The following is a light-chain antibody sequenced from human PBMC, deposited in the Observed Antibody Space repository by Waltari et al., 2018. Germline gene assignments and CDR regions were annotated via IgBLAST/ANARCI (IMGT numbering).Light chain of an antibody. CDR3: ASWDDSLNGHWV. Sequence: QSVLTQPPSASGTPGQRVTISCSGSASNIGGNLVTWYQPLPGKSPKLRIYRRDPRPSGGPDRFSGSKSGTSASLAISGLQSEDEADYFWASWDDSLNGHWVFGGGTKVTVL. CDR2: RRD. CDR1: ASNIGGNL. V-gene: IGLV1-44*01. J-gene: IGLJ3*02.